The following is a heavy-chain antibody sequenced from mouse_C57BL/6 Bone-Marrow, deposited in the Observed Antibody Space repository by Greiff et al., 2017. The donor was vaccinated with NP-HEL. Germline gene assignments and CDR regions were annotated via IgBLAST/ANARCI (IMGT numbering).Heavy chain of an antibody. CDR3: AREETIYYGNWD. D-gene: IGHD2-1*01. Sequence: EVQLQQSGPELVKPGASVKMSCKASGYTFTDYNMHWVKQSHGKSLEWIGYINPNNGGTSYNQKFKGKATLTVNKSSSTAYMELRSLTSEDSAVYFCAREETIYYGNWDWGQGTTLTVSS. CDR2: INPNNGGT. CDR1: GYTFTDYN. V-gene: IGHV1-22*01. J-gene: IGHJ2*01.